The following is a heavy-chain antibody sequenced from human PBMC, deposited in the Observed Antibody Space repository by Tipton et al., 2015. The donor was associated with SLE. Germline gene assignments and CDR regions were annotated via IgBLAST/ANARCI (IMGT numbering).Heavy chain of an antibody. D-gene: IGHD5-18*01. Sequence: TLSLTCAVYGGSFSGYYWSWIRQPPGKGMEWIGEINHSGSTNYNPSLKSRVTISVDTSKNQFSLKLSSVTAADTAVYYCARAVDTAMVVSWFDPWGQITLVTVSS. V-gene: IGHV4-34*01. CDR2: INHSGST. CDR1: GGSFSGYY. J-gene: IGHJ5*02. CDR3: ARAVDTAMVVSWFDP.